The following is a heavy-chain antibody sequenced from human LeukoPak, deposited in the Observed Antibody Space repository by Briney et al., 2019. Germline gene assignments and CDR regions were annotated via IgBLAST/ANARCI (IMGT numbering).Heavy chain of an antibody. Sequence: PSETLSLTCTVSGGSISSYYWSWIRQPPGKGLEWIGYIYYSGSTNYNLSLKSRVTISVDTSKNQFSLKLSSVTAADTAVYYCARHEGVATISYYGMDVWGQGTTVTVSS. J-gene: IGHJ6*02. CDR3: ARHEGVATISYYGMDV. CDR1: GGSISSYY. D-gene: IGHD5-12*01. V-gene: IGHV4-59*08. CDR2: IYYSGST.